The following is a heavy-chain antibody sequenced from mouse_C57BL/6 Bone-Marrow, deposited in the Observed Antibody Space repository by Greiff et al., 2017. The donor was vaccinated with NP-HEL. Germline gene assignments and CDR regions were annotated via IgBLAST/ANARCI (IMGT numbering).Heavy chain of an antibody. J-gene: IGHJ2*01. V-gene: IGHV1-52*01. CDR2: IDPSDSET. CDR3: ARWDWDGEGFDY. D-gene: IGHD4-1*01. Sequence: QVQLQQPGAELVMPGASVKLSCKASGYTFTSYWMHWVKQRPIQGLEWIGNIDPSDSETHSNQKVKDKATLTVDKSSSTAYMQLRSLTSEDSAVYYCARWDWDGEGFDYWGQGTTLTVSS. CDR1: GYTFTSYW.